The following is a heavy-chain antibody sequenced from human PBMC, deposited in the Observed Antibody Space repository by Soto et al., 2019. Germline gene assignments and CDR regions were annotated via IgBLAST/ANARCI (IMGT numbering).Heavy chain of an antibody. J-gene: IGHJ6*02. CDR2: ISYDGSNK. CDR3: AKDPDYGDYGDSSSSGMDV. V-gene: IGHV3-30*18. CDR1: GFTFSSYG. D-gene: IGHD4-17*01. Sequence: GGSLRLSCAASGFTFSSYGMHWVRQAPGKGLEWVAVISYDGSNKYYADSVKGRFTISRDNSKNTLYLQMNSLRAEDTAVYYCAKDPDYGDYGDSSSSGMDVWGQGTTVTVSS.